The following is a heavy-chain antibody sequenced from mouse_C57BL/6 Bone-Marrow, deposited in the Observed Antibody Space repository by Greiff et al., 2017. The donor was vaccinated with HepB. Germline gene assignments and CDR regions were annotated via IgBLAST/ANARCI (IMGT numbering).Heavy chain of an antibody. J-gene: IGHJ2*01. V-gene: IGHV1-55*01. CDR2: LYPGSGST. CDR1: GYTFTSYW. CDR3: ARERGLLLPFDY. D-gene: IGHD2-3*01. Sequence: QVQLQQPGAELVKPGASVKMSCKASGYTFTSYWITWVKQRPGQGLEWIGDLYPGSGSTNYNEKFKSKATLTVDTSSSTAYMQLSSLTSEDSAVYYCARERGLLLPFDYWGQGTTLTVSS.